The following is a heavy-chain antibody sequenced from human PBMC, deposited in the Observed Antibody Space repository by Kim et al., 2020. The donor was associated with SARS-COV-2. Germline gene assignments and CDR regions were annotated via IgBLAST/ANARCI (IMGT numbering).Heavy chain of an antibody. Sequence: KTNPSLSSRLTMSLDKSKNQFSRRLSSVTAADTAVYYCATYTTSSLEFDFWGRGTLVTVSS. D-gene: IGHD3-3*01. J-gene: IGHJ4*02. CDR3: ATYTTSSLEFDF. V-gene: IGHV4-59*10.